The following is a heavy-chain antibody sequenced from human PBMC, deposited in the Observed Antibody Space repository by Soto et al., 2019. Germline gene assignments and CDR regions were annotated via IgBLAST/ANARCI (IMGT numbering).Heavy chain of an antibody. CDR3: ARGPKPAASYYFDY. CDR1: GGSFSGYY. Sequence: ASETLSLTCXVYGGSFSGYYWSWIRQPPGKGLEWIGEINHSGSTNYNPSLKSRVTISVDTSKNQFSLKLSSVTAADTAVYYCARGPKPAASYYFDYWGQGTLVTVSS. J-gene: IGHJ4*02. V-gene: IGHV4-34*01. CDR2: INHSGST. D-gene: IGHD2-2*01.